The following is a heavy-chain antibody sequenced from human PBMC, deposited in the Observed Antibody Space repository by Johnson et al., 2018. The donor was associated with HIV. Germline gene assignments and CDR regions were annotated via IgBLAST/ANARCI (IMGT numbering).Heavy chain of an antibody. J-gene: IGHJ3*02. D-gene: IGHD3-16*02. CDR2: ISYDGSNK. Sequence: QVQLVESGGGLVKPGGSLRLSCAASGFTFSSYAMHWVRQAPGKGLEWVAVISYDGSNKYYADSVKGRFTISRDNSKNKLYLQMNSLRAEDTAVDYCARGAITFGGVIGGDDAFDIWGQGTMVTVSS. CDR1: GFTFSSYA. V-gene: IGHV3-30-3*01. CDR3: ARGAITFGGVIGGDDAFDI.